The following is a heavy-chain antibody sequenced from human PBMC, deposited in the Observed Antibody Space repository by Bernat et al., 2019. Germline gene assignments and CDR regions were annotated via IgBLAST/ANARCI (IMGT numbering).Heavy chain of an antibody. CDR3: AGRRGTAAAYFDH. V-gene: IGHV4-31*03. CDR2: TYYSGST. CDR1: GGSISSGGYY. D-gene: IGHD6-13*01. J-gene: IGHJ4*02. Sequence: QVQLQESGPGLVKPSQTLSLTCTVSGGSISSGGYYWSWIRQYSGKGLEWTGYTYYSGSTYYNPSLKSRVTISVDTSKNQFSLKLSSVTAADTAVCYCAGRRGTAAAYFDHWGQGTLVTVSS.